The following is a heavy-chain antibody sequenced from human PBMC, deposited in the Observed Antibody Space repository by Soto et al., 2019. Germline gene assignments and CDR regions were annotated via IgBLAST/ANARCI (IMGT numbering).Heavy chain of an antibody. J-gene: IGHJ5*02. Sequence: ASVKVSCKSSGTTFGSNVVLWVRQAPGQGLDWMGGVIPMIARPNYAEKFQGRLTITADESSTTAFLELSNLRSDDTAVYYFATGHSYGSSRTWGQGTLVTVSS. CDR1: GTTFGSNV. CDR3: ATGHSYGSSRT. CDR2: VIPMIARP. V-gene: IGHV1-69*13. D-gene: IGHD6-13*01.